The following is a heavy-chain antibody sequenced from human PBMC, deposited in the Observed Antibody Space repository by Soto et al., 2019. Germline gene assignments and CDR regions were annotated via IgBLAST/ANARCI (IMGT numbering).Heavy chain of an antibody. Sequence: QVQLVQSGAEVKKPGSSVKVSCKASGGTFSSYAISWVRQAPGHGLECMGGIIPIFGTANYAQKFQGRVTITTDESTSTAYMELSSLRSEDTAVYYCARYNGGNSGLSGWFDPWGQGTLVTVSS. D-gene: IGHD2-21*02. CDR1: GGTFSSYA. CDR2: IIPIFGTA. CDR3: ARYNGGNSGLSGWFDP. V-gene: IGHV1-69*01. J-gene: IGHJ5*02.